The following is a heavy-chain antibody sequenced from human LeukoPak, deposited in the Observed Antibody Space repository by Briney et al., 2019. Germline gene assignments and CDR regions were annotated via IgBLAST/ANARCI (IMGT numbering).Heavy chain of an antibody. CDR2: INPDSGGT. CDR3: ARGYSYGSADY. D-gene: IGHD5-18*01. CDR1: GYTFTSYV. Sequence: ASVKVSCKASGYTFTSYVISWVRQAPGQGREGMGWINPDSGGTNYAQKFQGRVTMTRDTSISTAYMELSRLSVDDTAVYYCARGYSYGSADYWGQGTLVTVSA. V-gene: IGHV1-2*02. J-gene: IGHJ4*02.